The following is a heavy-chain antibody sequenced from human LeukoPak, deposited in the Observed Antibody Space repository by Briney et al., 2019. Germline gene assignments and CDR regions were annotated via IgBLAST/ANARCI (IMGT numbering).Heavy chain of an antibody. V-gene: IGHV3-11*04. J-gene: IGHJ4*02. CDR2: ISGSGSNK. D-gene: IGHD6-19*01. CDR1: GFTFSDYF. CDR3: ATSQSSVAGIIGD. Sequence: PGWSLRLSCAASGFTFSDYFMTWIRQAPGKGLEWVSYISGSGSNKYYADSVKGRFTISRDNAKNSLYLQMNSLRVEDTAVYYCATSQSSVAGIIGDWGQGTLVTVSS.